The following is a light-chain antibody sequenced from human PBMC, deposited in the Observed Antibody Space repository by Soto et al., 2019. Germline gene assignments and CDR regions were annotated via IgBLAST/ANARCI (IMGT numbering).Light chain of an antibody. CDR3: CSYAGRYTFV. CDR1: SSDVGTYNF. Sequence: QSVLTQPRSVSGSPGQSVTISCTGASSDVGTYNFVSWYQQHPGRAPKVMIHDVSQRPSGVPDRFSGSMSGNTASLTISGLQAEDEAEYYCCSYAGRYTFVFGTGTKLTVL. V-gene: IGLV2-11*01. CDR2: DVS. J-gene: IGLJ1*01.